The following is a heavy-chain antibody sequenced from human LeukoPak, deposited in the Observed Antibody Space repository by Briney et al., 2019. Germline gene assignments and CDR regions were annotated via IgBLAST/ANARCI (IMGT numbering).Heavy chain of an antibody. J-gene: IGHJ4*02. CDR3: AKDERLLSFLK. D-gene: IGHD3-3*01. Sequence: GGSLRLSCAASGFTFSSYSMNWVRQAPGKGLEWVSYISSSSSTIYYADSVKGRFTISRDNSKNTLYLQMNSLRAEDTAVYYCAKDERLLSFLKWGQGTLVTVSS. CDR1: GFTFSSYS. CDR2: ISSSSSTI. V-gene: IGHV3-48*01.